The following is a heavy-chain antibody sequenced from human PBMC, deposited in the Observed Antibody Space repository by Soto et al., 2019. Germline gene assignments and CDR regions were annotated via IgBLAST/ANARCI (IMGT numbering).Heavy chain of an antibody. CDR3: ATVVLRFLEWRRTKWFDS. CDR1: GYTLTELS. CDR2: FDPEDGET. V-gene: IGHV1-24*01. J-gene: IGHJ5*01. Sequence: ASVKVSCKVSGYTLTELSMHWVRQAPGKGLEWMGGFDPEDGETIYAQKFQGRVTMTEDTSTDTAYMELSSLRSEDTAVYYCATVVLRFLEWRRTKWFDSWGQGTLGTVSS. D-gene: IGHD3-3*01.